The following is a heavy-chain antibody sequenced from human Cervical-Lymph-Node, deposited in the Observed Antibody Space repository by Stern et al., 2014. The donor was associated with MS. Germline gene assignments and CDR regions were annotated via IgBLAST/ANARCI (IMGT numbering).Heavy chain of an antibody. CDR3: ARDDGDYGDNYYGMDV. V-gene: IGHV3-74*02. CDR1: AFTLSSYW. CDR2: IDSDGSSI. D-gene: IGHD4-17*01. Sequence: EVQLVESGGGLVQPGGSLRLSCAASAFTLSSYWMHWVRQTPGKGLVCVARIDSDGSSIRYADSVKGRFTISRDNAKNTLYLQMNSLRAEDTAVYYCARDDGDYGDNYYGMDVWGQGTTVTVSS. J-gene: IGHJ6*02.